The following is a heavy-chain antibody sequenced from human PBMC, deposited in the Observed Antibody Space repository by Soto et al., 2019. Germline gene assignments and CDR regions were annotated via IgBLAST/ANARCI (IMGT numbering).Heavy chain of an antibody. Sequence: EVQLVESGGGLVQPGGSLRLSCAASGFTFSRFWMQWVRQVPGKGLVWVSYINNDGSTTTYAESVKGRFTISRDNAKKTLYLLMNSPSAEDTAVDYCARYCCSPSCYMGGYSWGQGTLVTVSS. D-gene: IGHD2-2*01. CDR1: GFTFSRFW. V-gene: IGHV3-74*02. J-gene: IGHJ4*02. CDR3: ARYCCSPSCYMGGYS. CDR2: INNDGSTT.